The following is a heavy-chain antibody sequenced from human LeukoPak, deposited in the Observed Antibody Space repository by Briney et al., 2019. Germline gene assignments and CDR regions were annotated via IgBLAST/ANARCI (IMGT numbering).Heavy chain of an antibody. CDR1: GFTFSSYG. V-gene: IGHV3-33*06. CDR2: IWYDGSNK. CDR3: ANEIRPNDY. Sequence: GGSLRLSCAASGFTFSSYGMHWVRQAPGKGLEWVAVIWYDGSNKYYADSVKGRFTISRDNSKNTLYLQMDSLRAEDSAVYYCANEIRPNDYWGQGTLVTVSS. D-gene: IGHD4-17*01. J-gene: IGHJ4*02.